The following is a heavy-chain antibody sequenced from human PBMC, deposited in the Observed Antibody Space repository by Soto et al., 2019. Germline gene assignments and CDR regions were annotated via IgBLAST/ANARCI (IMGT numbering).Heavy chain of an antibody. J-gene: IGHJ4*02. Sequence: LGESLKISCKGSGYSFTSYWIGWVRQMPGKGLEWMGIIYPGDSDTRYSPSFQGQVTISADKSISTAYLQWSSLKASDTAMYYCARLGADVLRYFDWLYYFDYWGQGTLVTVSS. CDR3: ARLGADVLRYFDWLYYFDY. CDR2: IYPGDSDT. D-gene: IGHD3-9*01. V-gene: IGHV5-51*01. CDR1: GYSFTSYW.